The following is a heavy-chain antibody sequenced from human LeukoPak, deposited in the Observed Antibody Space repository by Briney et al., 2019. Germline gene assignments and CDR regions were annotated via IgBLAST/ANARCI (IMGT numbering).Heavy chain of an antibody. CDR3: ARLDYYGSGSYQVDY. D-gene: IGHD3-10*01. J-gene: IGHJ4*02. Sequence: PGGSLRLSCAASGFTFSSYWMSWVRQAPGKGLEWVANIKQDGSEKYYVDSVKGRFTISRDNAKNSLYLQMNSLRAEDTAVYYCARLDYYGSGSYQVDYWGRGTLVTVSS. V-gene: IGHV3-7*03. CDR2: IKQDGSEK. CDR1: GFTFSSYW.